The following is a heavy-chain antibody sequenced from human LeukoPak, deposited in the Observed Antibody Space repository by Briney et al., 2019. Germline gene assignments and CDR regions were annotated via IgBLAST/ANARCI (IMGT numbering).Heavy chain of an antibody. CDR3: AGSPIGYGMDV. CDR1: GGSISNENW. CDR2: IYHSGST. V-gene: IGHV4-4*02. Sequence: PSETLSLTCAVSGGSISNENWWGWVRQPPGKGLEWIGEIYHSGSTNYIPSLKSRITISVDKSKNQFSLKLTSVTAADTAVYYCAGSPIGYGMDVWGQGTTVTVSS. J-gene: IGHJ6*02.